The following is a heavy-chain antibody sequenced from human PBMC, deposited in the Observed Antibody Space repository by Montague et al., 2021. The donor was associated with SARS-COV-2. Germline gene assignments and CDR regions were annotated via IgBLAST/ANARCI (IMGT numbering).Heavy chain of an antibody. J-gene: IGHJ5*02. D-gene: IGHD6-13*01. CDR1: GRSISTDHY. Sequence: SETLSLTCTVSGRSISTDHYWGWIRQPPGKGLEWIGSIHHSGNTYYNPSLKSRLTISIDTSKNQFSLKLTSLTAADTAVYYCARGRRYSSTWYGAFDPWGQGMQVTVSS. V-gene: IGHV4-38-2*02. CDR3: ARGRRYSSTWYGAFDP. CDR2: IHHSGNT.